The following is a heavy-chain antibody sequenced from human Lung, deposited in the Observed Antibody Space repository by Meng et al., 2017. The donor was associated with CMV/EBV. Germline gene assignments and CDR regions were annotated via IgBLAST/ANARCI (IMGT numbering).Heavy chain of an antibody. CDR1: EATVPNYW. J-gene: IGHJ4*02. Sequence: ESXKISCVASEATVPNYWMSWVRQAPGKGLEWVANIKKDGSEKYYVDSVKGRFTISRDNAKNSLYLQMNSLRVEDTAVYYCTPIPETGNDGGYWGQGTLVTVSS. CDR3: TPIPETGNDGGY. D-gene: IGHD1-1*01. CDR2: IKKDGSEK. V-gene: IGHV3-7*01.